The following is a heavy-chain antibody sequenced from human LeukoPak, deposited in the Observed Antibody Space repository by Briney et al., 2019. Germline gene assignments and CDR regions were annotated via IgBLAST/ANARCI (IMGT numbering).Heavy chain of an antibody. D-gene: IGHD6-13*01. CDR1: GFTFSSYG. CDR3: AKDGSKSSWYSVALSLDY. CDR2: ISYDGSNK. J-gene: IGHJ4*02. V-gene: IGHV3-30*18. Sequence: GGSLRLSSAASGFTFSSYGMHWVRQAPGKGLEWVAVISYDGSNKYYADSVKGRFTISRDNSKNTLYLQMNSLRAEDTAVYYCAKDGSKSSWYSVALSLDYWGQGTLVTVPS.